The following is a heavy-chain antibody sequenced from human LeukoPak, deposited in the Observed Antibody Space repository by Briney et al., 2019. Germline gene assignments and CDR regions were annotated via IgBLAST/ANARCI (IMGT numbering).Heavy chain of an antibody. V-gene: IGHV4-59*01. CDR3: ARDRIAYVHDAFDI. CDR2: IYYSGST. CDR1: GGSISSYY. J-gene: IGHJ3*02. D-gene: IGHD3-10*02. Sequence: PETLSLTCTVSGGSISSYYWSWIRQPPGKGLEWIGYIYYSGSTNYNPSLKSRVTISVDTSKNQFSLKLSSVTAADTAVYYCARDRIAYVHDAFDIWGQGTMVTVSS.